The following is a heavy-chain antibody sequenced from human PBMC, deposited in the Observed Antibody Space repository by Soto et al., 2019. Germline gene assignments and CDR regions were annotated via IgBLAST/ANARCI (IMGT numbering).Heavy chain of an antibody. V-gene: IGHV4-31*03. CDR2: IYYSGTT. J-gene: IGHJ4*02. Sequence: QVQLQESGPGLVKPSQTLSLTCTVSVGSISSGGYYWSWIRQHPGKGLEWIGYIYYSGTTYYNPSLKSRVTTSVDTSKNQFYLKLSSVTAADTAVYYCARKGDGTLHDYWGQGTLVTVSS. CDR1: VGSISSGGYY. CDR3: ARKGDGTLHDY.